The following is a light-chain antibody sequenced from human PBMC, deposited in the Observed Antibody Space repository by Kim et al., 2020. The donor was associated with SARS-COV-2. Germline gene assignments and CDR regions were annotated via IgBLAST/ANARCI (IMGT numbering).Light chain of an antibody. CDR2: RNN. J-gene: IGLJ3*02. CDR1: SNG. Sequence: HGMGQTAPLPCTGHSNGAVWLQQHQGHPPKLLSNRNNNRPSGISERLSASRSGNTASLTITRLQPADEADYYCSAWDSSLSAWVFGGGTQLTIL. V-gene: IGLV10-54*01. CDR3: SAWDSSLSAWV.